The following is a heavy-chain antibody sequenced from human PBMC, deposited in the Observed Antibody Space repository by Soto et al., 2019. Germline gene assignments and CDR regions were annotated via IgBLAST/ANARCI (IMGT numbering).Heavy chain of an antibody. CDR2: ISGSGGGT. V-gene: IGHV3-23*01. CDR1: GFTFSGYA. D-gene: IGHD6-19*01. J-gene: IGHJ1*01. Sequence: GGSLRLSCAASGFTFSGYAMSWVRQAPGKGLEWVSAISGSGGGTYYADSVKGRFTISRDNSKNTLYLQMNSLRAEDTAVYYCAKAVAVLAEYFQHWGQGTLVTVSS. CDR3: AKAVAVLAEYFQH.